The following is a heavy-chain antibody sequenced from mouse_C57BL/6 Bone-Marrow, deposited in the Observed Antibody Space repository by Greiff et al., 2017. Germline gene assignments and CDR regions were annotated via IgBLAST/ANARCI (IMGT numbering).Heavy chain of an antibody. V-gene: IGHV1-76*01. D-gene: IGHD1-3*01. CDR3: ARSTNFDY. Sequence: QVQLQQSGAELVRPGASVKLSCKASGYTFTDYYINWVKQRPGQGLEWIARIYPGSGNTYYNEKFKGKATLTAEKSSSTAYMQLSSLTSEDSAVYVCARSTNFDYWGQGTTLTVSS. J-gene: IGHJ2*01. CDR1: GYTFTDYY. CDR2: IYPGSGNT.